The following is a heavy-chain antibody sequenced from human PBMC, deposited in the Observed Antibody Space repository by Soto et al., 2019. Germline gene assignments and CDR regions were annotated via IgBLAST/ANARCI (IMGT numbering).Heavy chain of an antibody. CDR1: GGSISSSSYY. V-gene: IGHV4-39*01. J-gene: IGHJ6*02. CDR3: RVWDGDASFYYYYGMDV. D-gene: IGHD4-17*01. Sequence: QLQLQESGPGLVKPSETLSLTCTVSGGSISSSSYYWGWIRQPPGKGLEWIGSIYYSGSTYYNPPLKSRVTISGDTSKNQFSLKLSSVTAADTAVYYCRVWDGDASFYYYYGMDVWGQGTTVTVSS. CDR2: IYYSGST.